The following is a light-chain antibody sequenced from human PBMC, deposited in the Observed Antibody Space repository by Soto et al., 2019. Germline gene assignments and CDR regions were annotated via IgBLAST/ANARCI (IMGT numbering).Light chain of an antibody. CDR3: QQYNDWPWT. V-gene: IGKV3-15*01. CDR2: GAS. CDR1: QSVSSH. J-gene: IGKJ1*01. Sequence: ERVKMPAPAVLSESTGERAILSCRASQSVSSHLAWYHQKPGQAPRLLIYGASTRATGIPARFSGSGSGADFTLTISSLQSEDFGVYYCQQYNDWPWTSGRGTKV.